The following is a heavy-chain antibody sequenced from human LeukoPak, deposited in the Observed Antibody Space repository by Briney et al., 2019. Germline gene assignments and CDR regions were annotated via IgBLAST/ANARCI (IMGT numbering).Heavy chain of an antibody. CDR1: GGSFSGYY. CDR2: INHSGST. D-gene: IGHD1/OR15-1a*01. J-gene: IGHJ4*02. Sequence: SETLSLTCAVYGGSFSGYYWSWIRQPPGKGLEWIGEINHSGSTNYNPSLKSRVTISVDTSKNQFSLKLSSVTAADTAVYYCARGTEQSNLVSYFDYWGQGTLVTVSS. V-gene: IGHV4-34*01. CDR3: ARGTEQSNLVSYFDY.